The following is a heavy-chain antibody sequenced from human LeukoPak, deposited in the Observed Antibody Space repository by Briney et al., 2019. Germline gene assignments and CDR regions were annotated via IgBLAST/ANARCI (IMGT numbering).Heavy chain of an antibody. J-gene: IGHJ4*02. V-gene: IGHV3-7*01. CDR1: GLTSSNCW. CDR3: ASRVCNTVNYYRVFDF. D-gene: IGHD1-26*01. Sequence: PGGSLRLSCTASGLTSSNCWMTWVRQPPGKGLEWVANINQDGSDKYYVDSVKGRFTISRDNAKNSLFLQMNSLRVEDTAVYYCASRVCNTVNYYRVFDFWGQGTLVTVSS. CDR2: INQDGSDK.